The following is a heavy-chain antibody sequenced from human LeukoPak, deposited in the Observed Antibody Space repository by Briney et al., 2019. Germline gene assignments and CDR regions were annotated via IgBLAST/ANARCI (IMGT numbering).Heavy chain of an antibody. CDR3: AREKTTVVTRYYYYYYMDV. D-gene: IGHD4-23*01. CDR1: GGSFSGYY. J-gene: IGHJ6*03. V-gene: IGHV4-34*01. CDR2: INHSGSP. Sequence: SETLSLTCAVYGGSFSGYYWSWIRQPPGRGLEWIGEINHSGSPNYNPSLKSRVTISLDTSKNQFSLKLSSVTAADTAVYYCAREKTTVVTRYYYYYYMDVWGKGTTVTISS.